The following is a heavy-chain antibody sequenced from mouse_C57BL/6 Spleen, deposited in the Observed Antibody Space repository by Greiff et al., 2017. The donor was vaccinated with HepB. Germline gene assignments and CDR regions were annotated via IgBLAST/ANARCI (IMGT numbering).Heavy chain of an antibody. CDR3: ACRGFAY. V-gene: IGHV5-17*01. CDR2: ISSGSSTI. J-gene: IGHJ3*01. Sequence: DVKLQESGGGLVKPGGSLKLSCAASGFTFSDYGMHWVRQAPEKGLEWVAYISSGSSTIYYADTVKGRFTISRDNAKNTLFLQMTSLRSEDTAMYYCACRGFAYWGQGTLVTVSA. CDR1: GFTFSDYG.